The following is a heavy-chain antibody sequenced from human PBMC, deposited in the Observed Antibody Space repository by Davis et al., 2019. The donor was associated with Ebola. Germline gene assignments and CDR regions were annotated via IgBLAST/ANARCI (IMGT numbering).Heavy chain of an antibody. Sequence: GGSLRLSCAASGFTFSSFNMNWVRQPPGKGLECVSYTSSSGSSIYYADSVKGRFTISRDNAKNSLYLQMNSLRAEDTAVYYCAREYDERSDIVVVVAAELDYWGQGTLVTVSS. V-gene: IGHV3-48*04. D-gene: IGHD2-15*01. CDR2: TSSSGSSI. CDR1: GFTFSSFN. CDR3: AREYDERSDIVVVVAAELDY. J-gene: IGHJ4*02.